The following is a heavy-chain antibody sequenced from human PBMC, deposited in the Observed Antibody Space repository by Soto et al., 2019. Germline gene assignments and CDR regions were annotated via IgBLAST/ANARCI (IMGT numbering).Heavy chain of an antibody. V-gene: IGHV2-5*02. CDR3: AHRKTGTTVWAFDI. J-gene: IGHJ3*02. CDR1: GFSLSTSGVG. Sequence: QITLKESGPTLVKPTQTLTLTCTFSGFSLSTSGVGVGWIHQPPGKALEWLALIYWDDDKRYSPSLKSRLTITNDTSKNQVVLTMTNMDPVDTATYYCAHRKTGTTVWAFDIWGQGTMVTVSS. CDR2: IYWDDDK. D-gene: IGHD1-7*01.